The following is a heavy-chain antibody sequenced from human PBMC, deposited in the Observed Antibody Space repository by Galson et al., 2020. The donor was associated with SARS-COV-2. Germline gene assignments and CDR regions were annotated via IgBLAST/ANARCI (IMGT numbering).Heavy chain of an antibody. CDR1: GFTFTSSA. CDR2: IVVGSGNT. Sequence: SVKVPCKASGFTFTSSAVQWVRQARGQRLEWIGWIVVGSGNTNYAQKFQERVTITRDMSTSTAYMELSSLRSEDTAVYYCAAPSCSSTSCYDAFDIWGQGTMVTVSS. CDR3: AAPSCSSTSCYDAFDI. J-gene: IGHJ3*02. D-gene: IGHD2-2*01. V-gene: IGHV1-58*01.